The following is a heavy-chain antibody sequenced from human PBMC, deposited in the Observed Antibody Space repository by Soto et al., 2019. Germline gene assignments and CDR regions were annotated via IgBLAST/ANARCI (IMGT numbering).Heavy chain of an antibody. CDR1: GFTFSSYA. CDR2: ISYDGNRK. Sequence: PGGSLRLSCAASGFTFSSYAMQWVRQAPGKGLEWVAAISYDGNRKFYADSLEGRFSISRDNPKNILFLQLNSLRAEDTAVYFCARDLMGATKLDYWGQGTVVTVSS. CDR3: ARDLMGATKLDY. J-gene: IGHJ4*02. D-gene: IGHD1-26*01. V-gene: IGHV3-30-3*01.